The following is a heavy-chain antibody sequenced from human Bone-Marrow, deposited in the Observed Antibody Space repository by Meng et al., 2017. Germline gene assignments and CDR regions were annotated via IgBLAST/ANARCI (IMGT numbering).Heavy chain of an antibody. CDR2: IYYSGST. CDR1: GGSISSGGY. V-gene: IGHV4-31*03. Sequence: LRLSCTVSGGSISSGGYRQPSGEGLKWISYIYYSGSTWYCPSLKSRLTTSIVTSKNQFSQRVRSVTAADTAVYYCARGWKLLWFGELFHPWGQGTLVTVSS. J-gene: IGHJ5*02. D-gene: IGHD3-10*01. CDR3: ARGWKLLWFGELFHP.